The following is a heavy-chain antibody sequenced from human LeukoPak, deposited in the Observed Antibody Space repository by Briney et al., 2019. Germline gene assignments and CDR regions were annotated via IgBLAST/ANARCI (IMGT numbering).Heavy chain of an antibody. CDR3: AREPMGIAVAGSGYFDY. CDR2: INPSGGST. J-gene: IGHJ4*02. Sequence: ASVKVSCKASGYTFTSYYMHWVRQAPGQGLEWMGIINPSGGSTSYAQKFQGRVTMTRDTSTSTVYMELSSLRSEDTAVYYCAREPMGIAVAGSGYFDYWGQGTLATVSS. D-gene: IGHD6-19*01. V-gene: IGHV1-46*01. CDR1: GYTFTSYY.